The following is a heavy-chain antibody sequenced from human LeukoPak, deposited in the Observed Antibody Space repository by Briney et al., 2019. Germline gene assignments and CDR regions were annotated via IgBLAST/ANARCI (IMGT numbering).Heavy chain of an antibody. V-gene: IGHV3-33*01. CDR3: ARDGVRSGYHEGPDY. D-gene: IGHD3-22*01. CDR1: GFTFSSYG. J-gene: IGHJ4*02. CDR2: IWYDGSNK. Sequence: GGSLRLSCAASGFTFSSYGMHWVRQAPGKGLEWVAVIWYDGSNKYLADSVKGRFTISRDNSKNTLYLQMNSLRAEDTAVYYCARDGVRSGYHEGPDYWGQGTLVTVSP.